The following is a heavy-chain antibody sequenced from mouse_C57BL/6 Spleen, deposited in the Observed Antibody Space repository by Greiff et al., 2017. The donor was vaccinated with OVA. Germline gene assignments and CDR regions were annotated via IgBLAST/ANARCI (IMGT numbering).Heavy chain of an antibody. J-gene: IGHJ3*01. CDR2: IYPRSGNT. V-gene: IGHV1-81*01. Sequence: QVQLQQSGAELARPGASVKLSCKASGYTFTSYGISWVKQRTGQGLEWIGEIYPRSGNTYYNEQFKGKATLTADKSSSTAYMELRSLTSEDSAVYFCASRVDGYYRLAYWGQGTLVTVSA. D-gene: IGHD2-3*01. CDR1: GYTFTSYG. CDR3: ASRVDGYYRLAY.